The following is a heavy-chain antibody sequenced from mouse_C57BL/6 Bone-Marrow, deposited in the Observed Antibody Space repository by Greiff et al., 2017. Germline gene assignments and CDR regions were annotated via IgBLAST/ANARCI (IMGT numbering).Heavy chain of an antibody. CDR2: IYPGSGST. CDR1: GYTFTSYW. CDR3: ARRNLFDY. Sequence: QVQLQQPGAELVKPGASVKMSCKASGYTFTSYWITWVKQRPGQGLEWIGDIYPGSGSTNYNEKFKSKATLTVDKPSSTAYMQLSSLTSEDSAVYYCARRNLFDYWGQGTTLTVSS. J-gene: IGHJ2*01. V-gene: IGHV1-55*01.